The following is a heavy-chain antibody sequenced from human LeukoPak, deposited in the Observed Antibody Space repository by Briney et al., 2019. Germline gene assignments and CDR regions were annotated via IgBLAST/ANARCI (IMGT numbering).Heavy chain of an antibody. J-gene: IGHJ3*02. V-gene: IGHV3-21*01. Sequence: GGSLRLSRAASGFTFSSYSMNWVRQAPGKGLEWVSSISSSSSYIYYADSVKGRFTISRDNAKNSLYLQMNSLRAEDTAVYYCARALLLWFGESNAFDIWGQGTMVTVSS. CDR2: ISSSSSYI. D-gene: IGHD3-10*01. CDR1: GFTFSSYS. CDR3: ARALLLWFGESNAFDI.